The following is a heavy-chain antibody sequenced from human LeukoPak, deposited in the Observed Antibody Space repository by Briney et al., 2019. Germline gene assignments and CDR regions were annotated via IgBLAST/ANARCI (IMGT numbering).Heavy chain of an antibody. CDR2: ISSSSSYI. D-gene: IGHD5-18*01. V-gene: IGHV3-21*01. CDR3: AGGGYSSKTGRAFDI. Sequence: GGSLRLSCAASGFTFSSYSMNWVRQAPGKGLEWVSSISSSSSYIYYADSVKGRFTISRDNAKNSLYLQMNSLRAEDTAVYYCAGGGYSSKTGRAFDIWGQGTMVTVSS. CDR1: GFTFSSYS. J-gene: IGHJ3*02.